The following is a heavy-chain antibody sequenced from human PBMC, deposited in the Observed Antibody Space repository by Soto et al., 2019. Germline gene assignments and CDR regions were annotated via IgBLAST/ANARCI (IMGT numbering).Heavy chain of an antibody. CDR1: GGSFSGYH. D-gene: IGHD3-10*01. CDR3: AREGTMVRGVIAY. J-gene: IGHJ4*02. Sequence: QVQLQQWGAGLLKPSETLSLTCAVYGGSFSGYHWSWIRQPPGKGLEWIGEINHSGSTNYNPSLKSRVTISVDTSKNQFSLKLSSVTAADTAVYYCAREGTMVRGVIAYWGQGTLVTVSS. V-gene: IGHV4-34*01. CDR2: INHSGST.